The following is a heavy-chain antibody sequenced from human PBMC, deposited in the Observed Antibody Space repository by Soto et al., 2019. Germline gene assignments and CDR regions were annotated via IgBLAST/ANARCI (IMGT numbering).Heavy chain of an antibody. V-gene: IGHV1-24*01. J-gene: IGHJ4*02. CDR1: GDTLSELY. CDR3: VIPHNWNFMSFDY. D-gene: IGHD1-7*01. Sequence: QVNLEQSGAEVKKPGASVKVSCKISGDTLSELYVHWVRQASGEGLEWMGGFDPQQGKTVFAQKFQGRLTLTEDTSTETAYMELSRLRSDDTALYYCVIPHNWNFMSFDYWGQGTLVTVSS. CDR2: FDPQQGKT.